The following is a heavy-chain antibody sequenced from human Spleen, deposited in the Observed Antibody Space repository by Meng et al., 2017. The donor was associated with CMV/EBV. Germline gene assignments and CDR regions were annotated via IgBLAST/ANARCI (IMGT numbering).Heavy chain of an antibody. J-gene: IGHJ4*02. CDR2: IYSGGST. D-gene: IGHD5-18*01. CDR3: ASTGGCSYGQPHFDY. V-gene: IGHV3-53*01. Sequence: GESLKISCAASGFTVSSNDMSWVRQAPGKGLEWVSIIYSGGSTYYADSVKGRFTISRDNSKNTLYLQMNSLRAEDTAVYYCASTGGCSYGQPHFDYWGQGTLVTVSS. CDR1: GFTVSSND.